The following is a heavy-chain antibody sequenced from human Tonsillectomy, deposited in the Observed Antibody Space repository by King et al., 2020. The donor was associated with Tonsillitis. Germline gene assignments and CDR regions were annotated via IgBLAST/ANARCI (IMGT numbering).Heavy chain of an antibody. J-gene: IGHJ4*02. CDR1: GFTFSSYG. CDR3: AKDESLWFGELGALGYFDY. CDR2: ISYDGSNK. D-gene: IGHD3-10*01. V-gene: IGHV3-30*18. Sequence: VQLVESGGGVVQPGRSLRLSCAASGFTFSSYGMHWVRQAPGKGLEWVAVISYDGSNKYYADSVKGRFTISRDNSKNTLYLQMNSLRAEDTAVYYCAKDESLWFGELGALGYFDYWGQGTLVTVSS.